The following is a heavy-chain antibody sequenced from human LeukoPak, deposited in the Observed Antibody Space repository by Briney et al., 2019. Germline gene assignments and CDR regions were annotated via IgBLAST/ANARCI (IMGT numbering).Heavy chain of an antibody. CDR1: GFSFSNYA. CDR3: AKGTSGGSYYALGY. V-gene: IGHV3-23*01. CDR2: ISVSGGTT. J-gene: IGHJ4*02. D-gene: IGHD1-26*01. Sequence: GGSLRLSCAATGFSFSNYAMSWVRQAPGKGLEWVSDISVSGGTTNYADSVKGRFTISRDNSNNTLYLQMNSLRAEDTAVYYCAKGTSGGSYYALGYWGQGTLVTVSS.